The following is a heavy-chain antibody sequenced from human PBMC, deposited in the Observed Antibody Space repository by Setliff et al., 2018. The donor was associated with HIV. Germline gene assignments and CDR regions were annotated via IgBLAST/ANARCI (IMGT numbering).Heavy chain of an antibody. V-gene: IGHV4-4*02. Sequence: SETLSLTCAVSGASISSGNWWSWVRQSPGKGLEWIGEILHTGSTNYNPSLKSRVTISVDTSKNHFSLNVSSLTAADTALYFCARLMPNWDYFDYWGQGTQVTVSS. J-gene: IGHJ4*02. CDR2: ILHTGST. D-gene: IGHD2-2*01. CDR3: ARLMPNWDYFDY. CDR1: GASISSGNW.